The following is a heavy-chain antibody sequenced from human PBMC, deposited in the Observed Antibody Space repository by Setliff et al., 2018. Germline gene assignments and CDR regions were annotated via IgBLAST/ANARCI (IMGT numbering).Heavy chain of an antibody. CDR2: TIPIFGST. CDR3: ARGGLDSRSSTANRYYMDV. Sequence: ASVKVSCKASGGTFSSYGVSWVRQAPGQGLEWMGGTIPIFGSTNYAQKFQDRVTIITDESTSTAYMELRSLRTEGTDVDYCARGGLDSRSSTANRYYMDVWGKGTTVTVSS. CDR1: GGTFSSYG. D-gene: IGHD3-22*01. J-gene: IGHJ6*03. V-gene: IGHV1-69*05.